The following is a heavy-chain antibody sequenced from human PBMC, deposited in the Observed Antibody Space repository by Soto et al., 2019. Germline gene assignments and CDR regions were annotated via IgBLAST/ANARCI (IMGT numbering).Heavy chain of an antibody. V-gene: IGHV3-30-3*01. Sequence: QVQLVESGGGVVQPGRSLRLSCAASGFTFSSYAMHWVRQAPGKGLEWVAVISYDGSNKYYADSVKGRFTISRDNSKNTLYLQMHSLRAEDTAVYYCARAPPYDSSGYYFYYFEYWGQGTLVAVSS. CDR1: GFTFSSYA. D-gene: IGHD3-22*01. CDR2: ISYDGSNK. CDR3: ARAPPYDSSGYYFYYFEY. J-gene: IGHJ4*02.